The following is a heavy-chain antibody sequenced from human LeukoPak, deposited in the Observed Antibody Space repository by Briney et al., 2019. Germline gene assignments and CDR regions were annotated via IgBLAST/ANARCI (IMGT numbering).Heavy chain of an antibody. CDR3: ARGSPLVGATDY. CDR2: IYTSGST. Sequence: SETLSLTCTVSGGSISSYYWSWIRQPAGKGLEWIGRIYTSGSTNYNPSLESRVTISVDTSKNQFSLKLSSVTAADTAVYYCARGSPLVGATDYWGQGTLVTVSS. J-gene: IGHJ4*02. CDR1: GGSISSYY. D-gene: IGHD1-26*01. V-gene: IGHV4-4*07.